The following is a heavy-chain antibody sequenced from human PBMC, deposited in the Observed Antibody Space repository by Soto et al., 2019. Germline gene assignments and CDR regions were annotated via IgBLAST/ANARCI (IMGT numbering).Heavy chain of an antibody. CDR3: ATSYGSGYRAFDY. Sequence: QVQLVQSGAEVKRPGSSVKVSCKASGDTFNFYSINWVRQAPGLGLEWLGRVNPILSLSNYAQRFQGRVTXTXDXATSTAYMILNSLKSEDTAIYYCATSYGSGYRAFDYWGQGALVTVSS. D-gene: IGHD3-10*01. CDR2: VNPILSLS. CDR1: GDTFNFYS. J-gene: IGHJ4*02. V-gene: IGHV1-69*02.